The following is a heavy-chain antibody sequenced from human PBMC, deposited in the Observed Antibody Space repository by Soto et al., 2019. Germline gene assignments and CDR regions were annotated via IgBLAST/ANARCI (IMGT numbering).Heavy chain of an antibody. V-gene: IGHV3-23*01. CDR2: ISAGGGNT. D-gene: IGHD3-10*01. J-gene: IGHJ4*02. Sequence: GGSLRLGCAAYAGNFTSYARSWVRQSPGKGLEWVSGISAGGGNTYYPDSVKGRFTISRDNSKNTLYLQMNSLRVEDTAIYYCADGGEWAFNFDYWGQGNLVTVSS. CDR1: AGNFTSYA. CDR3: ADGGEWAFNFDY.